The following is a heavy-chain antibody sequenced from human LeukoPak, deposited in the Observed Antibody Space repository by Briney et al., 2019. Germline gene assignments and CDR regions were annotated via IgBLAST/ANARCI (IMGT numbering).Heavy chain of an antibody. J-gene: IGHJ3*01. D-gene: IGHD6-19*01. Sequence: PSETLSLTCTVSGGSLSSGYWRWIRQSPAKGLDWIGYIYHSGSTRYHPSLNSGVTISLYTSKHQFDLKMTSVTAADTAVYYCARDREQWLSGHAFDLWGQGTQVTVSS. V-gene: IGHV4-59*01. CDR2: IYHSGST. CDR1: GGSLSSGY. CDR3: ARDREQWLSGHAFDL.